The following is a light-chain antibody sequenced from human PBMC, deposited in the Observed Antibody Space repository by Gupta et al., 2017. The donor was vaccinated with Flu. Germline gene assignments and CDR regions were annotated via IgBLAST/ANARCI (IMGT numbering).Light chain of an antibody. V-gene: IGLV1-44*01. CDR2: TNN. CDR1: RTNIGSNT. Sequence: RGTISCSRNRTNIGSNTANWYQQLPRTAPHLLIYTNNQRPSGFPDRFSGSKSDTSASLAISGLQSEDEADYYCASWDDSLNGGVFGGGTKLTVL. J-gene: IGLJ3*02. CDR3: ASWDDSLNGGV.